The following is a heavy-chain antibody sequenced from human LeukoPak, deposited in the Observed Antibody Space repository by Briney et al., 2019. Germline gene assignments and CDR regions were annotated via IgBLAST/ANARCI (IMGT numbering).Heavy chain of an antibody. J-gene: IGHJ5*01. CDR1: GFTFSNYW. CDR2: IKEDGSDK. D-gene: IGHD4-17*01. V-gene: IGHV3-7*01. CDR3: ARLKDAVTIFDC. Sequence: GGSLRLSCIASGFTFSNYWMSWVRQARGKGLEWVASIKEDGSDKYYVDSVKGRFTISRDNTKNSLFVQMSSLRAEDTAVYYCARLKDAVTIFDCWGQGILVTVSS.